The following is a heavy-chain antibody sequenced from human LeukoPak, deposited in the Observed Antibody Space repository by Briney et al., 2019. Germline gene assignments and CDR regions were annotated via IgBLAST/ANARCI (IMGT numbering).Heavy chain of an antibody. J-gene: IGHJ3*02. CDR1: GYTFTSYD. D-gene: IGHD1-26*01. V-gene: IGHV1-8*01. CDR2: MNPNSGNT. Sequence: ASVKVSCKASGYTFTSYDINWVRQATGQGLEWMGWMNPNSGNTGYAQKFQGRVTMTRNTSISTAYMELSSPRSEDTAVYYCARASTLEPRIVGASGAFDIWGQGTMVTVSS. CDR3: ARASTLEPRIVGASGAFDI.